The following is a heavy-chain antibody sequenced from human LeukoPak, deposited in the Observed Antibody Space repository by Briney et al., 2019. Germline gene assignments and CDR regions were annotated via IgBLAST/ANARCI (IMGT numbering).Heavy chain of an antibody. D-gene: IGHD1-26*01. CDR1: GFIFSSYD. J-gene: IGHJ4*02. Sequence: QPGGSLILSCAASGFIFSSYDMHWVRQATGKGLEWVSSIAITGDTYYSGSVKGRFTISRENAKNSLYLQMNSLRAGDTAVYYCARGLTGGLDSWGQGTLVTVSS. CDR3: ARGLTGGLDS. V-gene: IGHV3-13*04. CDR2: IAITGDT.